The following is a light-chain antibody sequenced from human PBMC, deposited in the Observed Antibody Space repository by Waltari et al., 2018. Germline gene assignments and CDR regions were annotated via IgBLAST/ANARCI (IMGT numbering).Light chain of an antibody. CDR1: QSVLYSSDNKNY. Sequence: DLVITQSPDSLAVSLGQRATINCTYRQSVLYSSDNKNYLDWYLQKPVQPPKVLIYWASTRESWVPDRFSGSGSGTDFTLTISSLQAEDVAVYYCQQCYDVPITFGQGTRLEIK. J-gene: IGKJ5*01. CDR3: QQCYDVPIT. V-gene: IGKV4-1*01. CDR2: WAS.